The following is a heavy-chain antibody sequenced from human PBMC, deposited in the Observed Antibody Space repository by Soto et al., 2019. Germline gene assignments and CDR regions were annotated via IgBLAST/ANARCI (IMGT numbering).Heavy chain of an antibody. V-gene: IGHV6-1*01. J-gene: IGHJ4*02. Sequence: PSQTLSLTCAISGDSVSSNSAAWNWIRQSPLRGLEWLGRTYYRSKWYNDYAVSVKSRITINPDTSKNQFSLQLNSVTPEDTAVYYCARTYDFWSGYYLYYFDYWGQGTLVTVSS. CDR2: TYYRSKWYN. CDR1: GDSVSSNSAA. D-gene: IGHD3-3*01. CDR3: ARTYDFWSGYYLYYFDY.